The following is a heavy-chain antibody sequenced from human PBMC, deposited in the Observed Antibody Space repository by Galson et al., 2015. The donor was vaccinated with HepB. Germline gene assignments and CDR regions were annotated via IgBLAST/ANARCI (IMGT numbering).Heavy chain of an antibody. D-gene: IGHD2-21*02. CDR3: ARSKSCGGDCHPPEGETYHRFFNAVDV. J-gene: IGHJ6*01. Sequence: QSGAEVKKPGESLKISCKGSGYSFTTSWIGWVRQMPGKGLEWMGIIYPADSDTKYSPSFQGRVTISADRSISTAYLQWSSLKASDTAMYYCARSKSCGGDCHPPEGETYHRFFNAVDVWGQGTTVTVSS. CDR2: IYPADSDT. V-gene: IGHV5-51*01. CDR1: GYSFTTSW.